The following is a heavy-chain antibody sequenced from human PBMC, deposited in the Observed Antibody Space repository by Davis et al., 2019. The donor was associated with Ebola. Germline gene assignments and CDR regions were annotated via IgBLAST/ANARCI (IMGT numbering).Heavy chain of an antibody. CDR1: GFTFSSYS. Sequence: PGGSLRLSCAASGFTFSSYSMNWVRQAPGKGLEWVSSISSSSSYIYYADSVKGRFTISRDNAKNSLYLQMNSLRDEDTAAYYCAREGITMVQGVLYYYGMDVWGQGTTVTVSS. V-gene: IGHV3-21*01. CDR3: AREGITMVQGVLYYYGMDV. D-gene: IGHD3-10*01. CDR2: ISSSSSYI. J-gene: IGHJ6*02.